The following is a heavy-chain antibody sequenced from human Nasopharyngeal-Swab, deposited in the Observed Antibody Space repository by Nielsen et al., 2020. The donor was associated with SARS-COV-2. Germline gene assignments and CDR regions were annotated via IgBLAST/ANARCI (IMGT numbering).Heavy chain of an antibody. J-gene: IGHJ4*02. CDR2: ISYDGSNK. V-gene: IGHV3-30-3*01. CDR3: ARDHSWFGESGFCEY. CDR1: GGTFSSYA. D-gene: IGHD3-10*01. Sequence: SCKASGGTFSSYAMHWVRQAPGKGLEWVAVISYDGSNKYYADSVKGRFTISRDNSKNTLYLQMNSLRAEDTAVYYCARDHSWFGESGFCEYWGQGTLVTVSS.